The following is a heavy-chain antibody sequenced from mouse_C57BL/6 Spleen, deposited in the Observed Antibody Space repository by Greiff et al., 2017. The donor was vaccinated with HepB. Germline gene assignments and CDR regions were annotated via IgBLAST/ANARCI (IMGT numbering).Heavy chain of an antibody. J-gene: IGHJ3*01. CDR2: INPNNGGT. D-gene: IGHD1-1*01. Sequence: EVQLQQSGPELVKPGASVKIPCKASGYTFTDYNMDWVKQSHGKSLEWIGDINPNNGGTIYNQKFKGKATLTVDKSSSTAYMELRSLTSDDTAVYYCARSHYGSSSPWFAYWGQGTLVTVSA. CDR1: GYTFTDYN. CDR3: ARSHYGSSSPWFAY. V-gene: IGHV1-18*01.